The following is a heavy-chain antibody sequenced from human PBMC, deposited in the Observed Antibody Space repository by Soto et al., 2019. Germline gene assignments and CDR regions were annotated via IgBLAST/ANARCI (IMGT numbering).Heavy chain of an antibody. J-gene: IGHJ5*02. CDR1: GGSISRYF. D-gene: IGHD2-21*01. V-gene: IGHV4-59*01. CDR2: IFYTGST. Sequence: QVQLQESGPGLVRPSETLSLTCTVSGGSISRYFWSWIRQSPGKGLEWIGYIFYTGSTTYNPSLKSRVTISTDTSKNQFSLKLSSLTAADTAVYYCAHFSDLEWFDPWGQGTLVTVSS. CDR3: AHFSDLEWFDP.